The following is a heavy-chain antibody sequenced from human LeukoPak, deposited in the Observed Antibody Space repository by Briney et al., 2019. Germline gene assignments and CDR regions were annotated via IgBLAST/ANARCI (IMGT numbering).Heavy chain of an antibody. CDR1: GFTFSSYS. V-gene: IGHV3-48*01. Sequence: GGSLRLSCAASGFTFSSYSMNWVRQAPGKGLEWVSYIRSSSSTIYYADSVKGRFTISRDNAKNSLYLQMNSLRAEDTAIYYCARENSRGRFDYWGQGTLVTVSS. J-gene: IGHJ4*02. D-gene: IGHD6-19*01. CDR2: IRSSSSTI. CDR3: ARENSRGRFDY.